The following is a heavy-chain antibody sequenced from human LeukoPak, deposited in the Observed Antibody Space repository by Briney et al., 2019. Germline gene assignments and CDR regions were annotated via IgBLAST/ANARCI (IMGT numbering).Heavy chain of an antibody. CDR3: ARGPIPDY. V-gene: IGHV3-21*01. CDR1: GFTFSSYS. CDR2: ISSSSSYI. J-gene: IGHJ4*02. Sequence: GGSLRLSCVASGFTFSSYSMNWVRQAPGKGLEWVSSISSSSSYIYYSDSVKGRFTISRDNAKKSLYLQMNSLRAEDTAVYYCARGPIPDYWGQGTLVTVSS. D-gene: IGHD2-2*02.